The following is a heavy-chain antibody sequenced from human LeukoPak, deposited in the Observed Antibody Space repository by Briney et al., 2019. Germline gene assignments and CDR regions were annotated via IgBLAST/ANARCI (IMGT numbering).Heavy chain of an antibody. V-gene: IGHV1-18*01. CDR1: GYTFTSYG. J-gene: IGHJ4*02. D-gene: IGHD3-9*01. Sequence: ASVKVSCKASGYTFTSYGINWVRQAPGQGLEWMGWISAYNGNTNYAQKLQGRVTMTTDTSTSTAYMELRSLRSDDTAVYYCARDYDILTGYTVFDYWGQGTLVTVSS. CDR2: ISAYNGNT. CDR3: ARDYDILTGYTVFDY.